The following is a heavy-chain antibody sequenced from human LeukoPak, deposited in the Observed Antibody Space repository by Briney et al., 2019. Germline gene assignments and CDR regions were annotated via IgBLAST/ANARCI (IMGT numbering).Heavy chain of an antibody. CDR2: INPNSGGT. D-gene: IGHD2-15*01. J-gene: IGHJ5*02. V-gene: IGHV1-2*02. CDR3: ARLSVIYNWFDP. CDR1: AYSFSTYD. Sequence: ASVKVSCKASAYSFSTYDINWVRQAPGQGLEWMGWINPNSGGTNYAQKFQGRVTMTRDTSISTAYMELSRLRSDDTAVYYCARLSVIYNWFDPWGQGTLVTVSS.